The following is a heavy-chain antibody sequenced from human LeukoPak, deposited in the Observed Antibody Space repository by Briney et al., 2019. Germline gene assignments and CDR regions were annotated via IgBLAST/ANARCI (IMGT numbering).Heavy chain of an antibody. D-gene: IGHD2-15*01. CDR1: GFTFDDYA. CDR3: AKDIVVGGPEGIDY. J-gene: IGHJ4*02. V-gene: IGHV3-43D*03. Sequence: GGSLRLSCAGSGFTFDDYAMHWVRQAPGKGLEWVSLISWDGGSTYYADSVKGRFTISRDKNKNSLYLQMNSLRAEDSALYYCAKDIVVGGPEGIDYWGQGTLVTVSS. CDR2: ISWDGGST.